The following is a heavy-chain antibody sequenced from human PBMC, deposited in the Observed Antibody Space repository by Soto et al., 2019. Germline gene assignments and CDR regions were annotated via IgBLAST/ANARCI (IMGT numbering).Heavy chain of an antibody. CDR1: GYSFTSYW. CDR2: IYPGDSDT. J-gene: IGHJ4*02. Sequence: GESLKISYKGSGYSFTSYWIGWVRQMPGKGLEWMGIIYPGDSDTRYSPSLQGQVTNSTDKSNSTAYQQLSSLKASDTAMYYCARLAYGSGPFDYWGQGTLVTVSS. V-gene: IGHV5-51*01. D-gene: IGHD3-10*01. CDR3: ARLAYGSGPFDY.